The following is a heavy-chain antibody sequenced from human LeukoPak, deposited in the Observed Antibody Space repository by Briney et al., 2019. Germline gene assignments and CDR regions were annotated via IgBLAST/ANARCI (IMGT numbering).Heavy chain of an antibody. V-gene: IGHV3-7*01. CDR3: ARGFVPAAI. J-gene: IGHJ4*02. Sequence: GGSLRLSCAASRFTFSSYWMSWGRQAPGKGLEWVANIKQDGSEKYYVDSVKGRFTISRDNAKNSLYLQMNSLRAEDTAVYYCARGFVPAAIWGQGTLVTVSS. D-gene: IGHD2-2*01. CDR1: RFTFSSYW. CDR2: IKQDGSEK.